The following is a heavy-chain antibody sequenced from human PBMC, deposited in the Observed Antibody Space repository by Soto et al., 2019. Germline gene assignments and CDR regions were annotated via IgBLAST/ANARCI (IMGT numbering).Heavy chain of an antibody. V-gene: IGHV3-30*01. Sequence: QVQLVESGGGVVQTRRSLRLSCAATGFTFSSYAMHWVRQAPGKGLEWVAVISYDGSNKYYADSVKGRFTISRDNSKNTLNLQMNSLRAEDTAVYYCARVIVRAVASPLGYWGQGTLVTVSS. J-gene: IGHJ4*02. CDR2: ISYDGSNK. D-gene: IGHD6-19*01. CDR1: GFTFSSYA. CDR3: ARVIVRAVASPLGY.